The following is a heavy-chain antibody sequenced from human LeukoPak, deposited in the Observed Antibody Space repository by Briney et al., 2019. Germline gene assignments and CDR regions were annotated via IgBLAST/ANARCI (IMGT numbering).Heavy chain of an antibody. J-gene: IGHJ4*02. CDR2: INSDGSET. CDR3: ARVRMGDDFNPFDY. Sequence: HPGGSLRLSCAASGFTFSRFWIYWVRHAPGKGLVWVSRINSDGSETMYADSVKGRFTIPRDNAKNTLYLQMNSLRAEDTAVYYCARVRMGDDFNPFDYWGQGTLVTVSS. CDR1: GFTFSRFW. V-gene: IGHV3-74*03. D-gene: IGHD3-16*01.